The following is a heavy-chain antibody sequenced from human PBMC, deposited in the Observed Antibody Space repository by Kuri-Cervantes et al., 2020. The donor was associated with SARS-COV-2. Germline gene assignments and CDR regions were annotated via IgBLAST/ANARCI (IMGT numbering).Heavy chain of an antibody. CDR3: ARDPDYYDSSGYYGGFDY. D-gene: IGHD3-22*01. CDR2: VSYDGSDN. J-gene: IGHJ4*02. V-gene: IGHV3-30*04. CDR1: GFTFSGYA. Sequence: GGSLRLSCATSGFTFSGYAMHWVRQAPGKGPEWVAVVSYDGSDNDYAGSVKGRFTISRDNSKNTLYLQMNSLRAEDTAVYYCARDPDYYDSSGYYGGFDYWGLGTLVTVSS.